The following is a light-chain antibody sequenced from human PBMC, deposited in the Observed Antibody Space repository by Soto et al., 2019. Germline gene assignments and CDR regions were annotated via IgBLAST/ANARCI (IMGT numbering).Light chain of an antibody. J-gene: IGLJ7*01. V-gene: IGLV2-8*01. Sequence: QSALTQPPSASGSPGQSVTISCTGTNSDVGGYDYVSWYQQHPGKAPKLIIFEVNKRPSGVPDRFSGSKSGNTASLTVSGLQAEDEVDYYCSSYAGSATWVFGGGTQLTVL. CDR2: EVN. CDR3: SSYAGSATWV. CDR1: NSDVGGYDY.